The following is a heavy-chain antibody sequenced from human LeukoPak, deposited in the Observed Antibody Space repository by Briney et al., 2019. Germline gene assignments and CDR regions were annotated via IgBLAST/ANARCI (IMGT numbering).Heavy chain of an antibody. V-gene: IGHV1-69*05. D-gene: IGHD3-3*01. J-gene: IGHJ6*03. CDR2: IIPIFGTA. Sequence: SVKVSCKASGGTFSSYAISWVRQAPGQGLEWMGGIIPIFGTANYAQKFQGRVTITTDESTSTAYMELSSLRSEDTTVYYCATLTGVADSPVTNYYYYMDVWGKGTTVTVSS. CDR3: ATLTGVADSPVTNYYYYMDV. CDR1: GGTFSSYA.